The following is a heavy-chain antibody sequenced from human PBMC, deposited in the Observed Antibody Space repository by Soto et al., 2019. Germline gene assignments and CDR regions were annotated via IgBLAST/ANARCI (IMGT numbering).Heavy chain of an antibody. CDR2: INHSGST. J-gene: IGHJ4*02. CDR1: GGSFSGYY. V-gene: IGHV4-34*01. Sequence: SETLSLTCAVYGGSFSGYYWSWIRQPPGKGLEWIGEINHSGSTNYNPSLKSRVTISVDTSKNQFSLKLSSVTAADTAVYYCASGYSGYVLDDYWGQGTLVTVSS. CDR3: ASGYSGYVLDDY. D-gene: IGHD5-12*01.